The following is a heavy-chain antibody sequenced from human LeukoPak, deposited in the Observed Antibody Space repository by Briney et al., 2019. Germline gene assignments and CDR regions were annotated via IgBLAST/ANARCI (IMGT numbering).Heavy chain of an antibody. J-gene: IGHJ6*02. CDR1: GFTFANYA. Sequence: PGGSLRLSCAASGFTFANYAMTWVRQTPGTGLEWVSIISGSGGTIYYADSVKGRFTISRDNSKNTLYLQMNSLRVEDTAIYNCAKDGRIWFGDPTLPYGLDVWGQGTTVTVSS. CDR2: ISGSGGTI. CDR3: AKDGRIWFGDPTLPYGLDV. D-gene: IGHD3-10*01. V-gene: IGHV3-23*01.